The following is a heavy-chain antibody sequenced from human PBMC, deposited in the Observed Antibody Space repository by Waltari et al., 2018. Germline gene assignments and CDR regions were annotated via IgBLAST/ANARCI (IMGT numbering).Heavy chain of an antibody. Sequence: QVQLQESGPGLVKPSATLSLTCNVSVGSISSFHWRWIRQSAGKGLEWLGRIYSSGSTNYNPSLKSRVTMSVDTSKNQFSLRLTSMTAADTAVYYCARGSNYGSGSYIGSFDFWGQGTPVSVSS. J-gene: IGHJ4*02. CDR3: ARGSNYGSGSYIGSFDF. V-gene: IGHV4-4*07. D-gene: IGHD3-10*01. CDR2: IYSSGST. CDR1: VGSISSFH.